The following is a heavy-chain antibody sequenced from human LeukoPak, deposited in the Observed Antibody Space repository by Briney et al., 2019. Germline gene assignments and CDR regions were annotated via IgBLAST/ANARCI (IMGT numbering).Heavy chain of an antibody. D-gene: IGHD3-10*01. CDR2: IKEDGGRK. CDR1: GFTFSSYW. J-gene: IGHJ4*02. Sequence: PGGSLRLSCAASGFTFSSYWMHWVRQPPGKGLEWVANIKEDGGRKHYVDPVGGRFTISRDNTKNSLYLQMNSLRAEDTAVYYCARDSVASGSLDYWGQGALVTVSS. V-gene: IGHV3-7*01. CDR3: ARDSVASGSLDY.